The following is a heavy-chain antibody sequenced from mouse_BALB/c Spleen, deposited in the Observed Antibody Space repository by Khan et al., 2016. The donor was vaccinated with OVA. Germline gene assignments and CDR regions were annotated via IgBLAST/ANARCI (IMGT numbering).Heavy chain of an antibody. V-gene: IGHV9-3-1*01. Sequence: QVQLKESGPELKKPGETVKISCKASGHTFTNFGMNWVKQAPGKGLKWMGWINTYTGEPTYADDFNGRFAFSLEASASPAYLQFNNLKKEDTATYFCARPPYFAYAMDNWGQGTSVTFAS. CDR2: INTYTGEP. CDR1: GHTFTNFG. CDR3: ARPPYFAYAMDN. J-gene: IGHJ4*01. D-gene: IGHD2-10*01.